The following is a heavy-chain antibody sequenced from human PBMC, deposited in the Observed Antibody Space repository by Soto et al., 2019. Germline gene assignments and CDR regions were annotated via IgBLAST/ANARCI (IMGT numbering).Heavy chain of an antibody. CDR3: ARDPGYYESDGYFDY. V-gene: IGHV3-11*01. CDR2: ISSSGSII. CDR1: GFTFSDNY. D-gene: IGHD3-22*01. J-gene: IGHJ4*02. Sequence: GGSLRLSCAASGFTFSDNYMSWIRQAPGKGLEWVSYISSSGSIIYHADSVKGRFTISRDNAKNSLYLQMNSLRAEDTAVYYCARDPGYYESDGYFDYWGQGALVTVSS.